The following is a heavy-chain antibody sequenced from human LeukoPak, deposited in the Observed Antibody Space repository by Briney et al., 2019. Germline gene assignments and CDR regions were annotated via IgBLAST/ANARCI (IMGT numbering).Heavy chain of an antibody. Sequence: PGGSLRLYCAASGFTFSSYGMLWVRKAPGKGLEGVAVISYDGSNKYYADSVKGRFTISRDNSKNTLYLQMNSLRAEDTAVYYCAKDCSSTSCYPFDYWGQGTLVTVSS. J-gene: IGHJ4*02. D-gene: IGHD2-2*01. CDR1: GFTFSSYG. V-gene: IGHV3-30*18. CDR2: ISYDGSNK. CDR3: AKDCSSTSCYPFDY.